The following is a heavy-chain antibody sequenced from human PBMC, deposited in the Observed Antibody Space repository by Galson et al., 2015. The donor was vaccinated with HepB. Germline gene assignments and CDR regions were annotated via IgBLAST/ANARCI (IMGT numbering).Heavy chain of an antibody. V-gene: IGHV1-8*02. CDR1: GYTFTSYY. Sequence: SVKVSCKASGYTFTSYYMHWVRQAPGQGLEWMGWMNPNSGNTGYAQKFQGRVTMTRNTSISTAYMELSSLRSEDTAVYYCVHVSRHIAARPFSFGYYYYGMDVWGQGTTVTVSS. CDR3: VHVSRHIAARPFSFGYYYYGMDV. D-gene: IGHD6-6*01. CDR2: MNPNSGNT. J-gene: IGHJ6*02.